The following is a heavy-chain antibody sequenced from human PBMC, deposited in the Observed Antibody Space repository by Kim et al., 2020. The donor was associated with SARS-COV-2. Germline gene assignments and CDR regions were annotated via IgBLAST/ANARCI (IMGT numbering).Heavy chain of an antibody. CDR1: GFTFSSYA. J-gene: IGHJ4*02. CDR3: AKIPAPGCGGDCYVDY. V-gene: IGHV3-23*01. Sequence: GGSLRLSCAASGFTFSSYAMSWVRQAPGKGLEWVSGISGSVGSTYYADSVKGRFTISRDNSKNTLYLQMNSLRAEDTAVYYCAKIPAPGCGGDCYVDYWGQGTLVTVSS. CDR2: ISGSVGST. D-gene: IGHD2-21*02.